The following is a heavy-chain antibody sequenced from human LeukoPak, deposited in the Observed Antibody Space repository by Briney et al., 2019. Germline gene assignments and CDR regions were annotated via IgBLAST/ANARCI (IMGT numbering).Heavy chain of an antibody. D-gene: IGHD2-15*01. CDR3: ARDRAGYCSGGSCLPHYYYGMDV. Sequence: ASVKVSCKASGYTFTSYYMHWVRQAPGQGLEWMGIINPSGGSTSYAQKFQGRVTMTRDTSTSTAYMELSSLRSEDTAVYYCARDRAGYCSGGSCLPHYYYGMDVWGQGTTVTVSS. CDR2: INPSGGST. V-gene: IGHV1-46*01. J-gene: IGHJ6*02. CDR1: GYTFTSYY.